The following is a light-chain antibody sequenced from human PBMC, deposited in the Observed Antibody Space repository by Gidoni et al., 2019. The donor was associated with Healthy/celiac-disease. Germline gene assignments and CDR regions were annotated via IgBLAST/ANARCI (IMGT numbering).Light chain of an antibody. CDR1: QSISSY. CDR2: AAS. CDR3: QQSYSTGGF. Sequence: DIQMTQSPSSLSASVGDRVTITCQASQSISSYLNWYQQKPGKAPKLLIYAASSLQSGVPSRFSGSGSGTDFTLTISSLQPEDFATYYCQQSYSTGGFFGPGTKVDIK. J-gene: IGKJ3*01. V-gene: IGKV1-39*01.